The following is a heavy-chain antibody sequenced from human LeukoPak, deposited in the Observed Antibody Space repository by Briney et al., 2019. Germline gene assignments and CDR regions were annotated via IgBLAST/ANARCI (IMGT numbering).Heavy chain of an antibody. CDR2: IYHSGST. D-gene: IGHD4/OR15-4a*01. J-gene: IGHJ6*02. CDR1: GASISNSNW. V-gene: IGHV4-4*02. Sequence: SGTLSLTCAVTGASISNSNWWTWVRQPPGKGLEWIGEIYHSGSTNYNPSLKSRVTISVDKSKNQFSLKLSSVTAADTAVYYCARDYGALGDYYYGMDVWGQGTTVTVSS. CDR3: ARDYGALGDYYYGMDV.